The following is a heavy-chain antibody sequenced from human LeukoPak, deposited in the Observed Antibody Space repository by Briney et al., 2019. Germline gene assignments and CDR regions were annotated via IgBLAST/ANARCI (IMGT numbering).Heavy chain of an antibody. V-gene: IGHV3-30*02. CDR3: ASTPRWGAPDY. CDR2: IRHDGSAK. J-gene: IGHJ4*02. D-gene: IGHD2-15*01. Sequence: GGSLRLSCATSRFTFSSYGMHWVRQAPGKGLEWVAFIRHDGSAKYYTDSVKGRFTISRDNSKNILYLQMNSLRAEDTAVYYCASTPRWGAPDYWGQGTLVTVSS. CDR1: RFTFSSYG.